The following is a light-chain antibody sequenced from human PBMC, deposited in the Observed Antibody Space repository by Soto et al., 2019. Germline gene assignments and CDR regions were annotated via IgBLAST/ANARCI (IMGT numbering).Light chain of an antibody. CDR2: DAS. Sequence: IQLTQSPSSLSASVGDRVTITCRASQDINSHLVWFHQKPGEAPKLLIYDASTLQSGAPSRFSGSGSGTDFTLTISSLQPEDFATYYCQQLNTYPLSFGGGTKVVIK. CDR3: QQLNTYPLS. V-gene: IGKV1-9*01. J-gene: IGKJ4*01. CDR1: QDINSH.